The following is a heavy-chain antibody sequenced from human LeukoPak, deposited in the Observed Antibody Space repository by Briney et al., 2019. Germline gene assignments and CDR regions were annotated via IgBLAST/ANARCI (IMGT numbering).Heavy chain of an antibody. CDR3: ARAGEVGYGSGRGNT. CDR1: GGSVSSGSYY. D-gene: IGHD3-10*01. J-gene: IGHJ5*02. Sequence: PSETLSLTCTVSGGSVSSGSYYWSWIRQPPGKGLEWIGYIYYSGSTNYNPSLKSRVTISVDTSKNQFSLKLSSVTAADTAVYYCARAGEVGYGSGRGNTWGQGTLVTVSS. CDR2: IYYSGST. V-gene: IGHV4-61*01.